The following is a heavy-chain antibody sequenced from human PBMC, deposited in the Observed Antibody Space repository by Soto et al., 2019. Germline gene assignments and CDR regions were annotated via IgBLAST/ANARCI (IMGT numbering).Heavy chain of an antibody. J-gene: IGHJ6*02. CDR2: DYHSGTT. Sequence: QVQVQKSGPGLVRPSGTRSLSCAVSGGSIRSNNWWTWVRQAAGKGLEWIGEDYHSGTTNYNPSLKSRVTISIDESKNQFFLQLKSMTAADTAVYYCARFVVVPAATHYYFGMDVWGPGATVTVS. CDR1: GGSIRSNNW. D-gene: IGHD3-22*01. V-gene: IGHV4-4*02. CDR3: ARFVVVPAATHYYFGMDV.